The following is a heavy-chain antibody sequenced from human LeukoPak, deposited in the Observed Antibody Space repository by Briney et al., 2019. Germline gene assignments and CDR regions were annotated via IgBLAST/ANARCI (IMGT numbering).Heavy chain of an antibody. CDR1: GFTFSSYG. CDR3: AKDSSYCGGDCYPDAFDI. D-gene: IGHD2-21*02. CDR2: ISSSSSTI. Sequence: GGSLRLSCAASGFTFSSYGMHWVRQAPVQGLQWISYISSSSSTIYYADSVKGRFTISRDNAKNSLYLQMNSLRAEDTAIYYCAKDSSYCGGDCYPDAFDIWGQGTMVTVSS. V-gene: IGHV3-48*01. J-gene: IGHJ3*02.